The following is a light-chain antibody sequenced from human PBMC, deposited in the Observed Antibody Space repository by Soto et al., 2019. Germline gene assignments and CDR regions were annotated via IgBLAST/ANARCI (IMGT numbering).Light chain of an antibody. Sequence: EIVLTQSPATLSVSPWERATLFCRASQSISSSLAWYQQKPGQAPRLLIYGASSRATGIPDRFSGSGSGTDFTLTISRLEPEDFAVYYCQQYGSSPLTFGGGTKVDIK. J-gene: IGKJ4*01. CDR1: QSISSS. CDR3: QQYGSSPLT. CDR2: GAS. V-gene: IGKV3-20*01.